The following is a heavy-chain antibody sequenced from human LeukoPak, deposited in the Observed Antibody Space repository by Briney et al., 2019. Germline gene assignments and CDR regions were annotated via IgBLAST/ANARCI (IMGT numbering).Heavy chain of an antibody. CDR3: ARGLYRGYSGYDHFDF. CDR2: ISSSSSYT. D-gene: IGHD5-12*01. V-gene: IGHV3-21*01. CDR1: GFTFSNYN. J-gene: IGHJ4*02. Sequence: GGSLRLSCAASGFTFSNYNMNWVRQAPGKGLEWVSFISSSSSYTYYADAVKGRFTISRDNAKNSLYLQMSSLRAEDTAVYYCARGLYRGYSGYDHFDFWGQGTLVTVSS.